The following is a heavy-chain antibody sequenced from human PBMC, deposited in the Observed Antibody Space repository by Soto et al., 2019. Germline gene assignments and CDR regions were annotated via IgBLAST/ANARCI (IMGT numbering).Heavy chain of an antibody. J-gene: IGHJ4*02. CDR3: AGGRRLNYFEY. CDR2: INAGNGNT. V-gene: IGHV1-3*01. CDR1: GYTFTSYA. Sequence: VASVNVSCKASGYTFTSYAMHWVRQAPGKRLEWMGWINAGNGNTKYSQKFQGRVTITREKYASKAYMELSSLRSEDTAVYYCAGGRRLNYFEYWGKGTMVTVSS.